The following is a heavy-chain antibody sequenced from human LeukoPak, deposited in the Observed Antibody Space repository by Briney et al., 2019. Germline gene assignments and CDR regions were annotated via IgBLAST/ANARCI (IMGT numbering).Heavy chain of an antibody. CDR1: GFTFGDYA. J-gene: IGHJ5*02. CDR2: IRSKAYGGTT. CDR3: TRVVLVPAAMHNWFDP. V-gene: IGHV3-49*03. D-gene: IGHD2-2*01. Sequence: PGGSLRLSCTASGFTFGDYAMSWFRQAPGKGLEWVGFIRSKAYGGTTEYAASVKGRFTISRDDSKSIAYLQMNSLKTEDTAVYYCTRVVLVPAAMHNWFDPWGREPWSPSPQ.